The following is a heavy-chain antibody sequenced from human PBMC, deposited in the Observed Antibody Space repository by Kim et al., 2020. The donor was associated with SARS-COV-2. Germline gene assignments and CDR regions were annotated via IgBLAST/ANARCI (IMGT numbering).Heavy chain of an antibody. CDR1: GFTFSSYG. CDR3: ANDHMWQQLVRSFSFDY. V-gene: IGHV3-33*06. CDR2: IWYDGSNK. D-gene: IGHD6-13*01. Sequence: GGSLRLSCAASGFTFSSYGMHWVRQAPGKGLEWVAVIWYDGSNKYYADSVKGRFTISRDNSKNTLYLQMNSRRAEDTAVYYCANDHMWQQLVRSFSFDYWGQGTLVTVSS. J-gene: IGHJ4*02.